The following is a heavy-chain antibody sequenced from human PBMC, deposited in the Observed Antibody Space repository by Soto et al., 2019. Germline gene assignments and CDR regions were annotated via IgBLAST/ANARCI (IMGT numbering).Heavy chain of an antibody. D-gene: IGHD5-18*01. CDR2: IYSGGST. V-gene: IGHV3-53*01. CDR1: GFTVSSNY. J-gene: IGHJ4*02. Sequence: GGSLRLSCAASGFTVSSNYMSWVRQAPGKGLEWVSVIYSGGSTYYADSVKGRFTISRDNSKNTLYLQMNSLRAEDTAVYYCARVDTAMALDYWGQGTLVTVSS. CDR3: ARVDTAMALDY.